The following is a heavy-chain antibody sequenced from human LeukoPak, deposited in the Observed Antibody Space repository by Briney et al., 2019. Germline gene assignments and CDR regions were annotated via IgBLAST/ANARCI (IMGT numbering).Heavy chain of an antibody. CDR1: GYTFTSYA. CDR3: ARDNSHYDFWSGPDRGFDP. D-gene: IGHD3-3*01. V-gene: IGHV1-3*01. CDR2: INAGNGNT. J-gene: IGHJ5*02. Sequence: ASVKVSCKASGYTFTSYAIHWVRQAPGQRLEWMGWINAGNGNTKYSQKFQGRVTITRDTSASTAYMELSSLRSEDTAVYYCARDNSHYDFWSGPDRGFDPWGQGTLVTVSS.